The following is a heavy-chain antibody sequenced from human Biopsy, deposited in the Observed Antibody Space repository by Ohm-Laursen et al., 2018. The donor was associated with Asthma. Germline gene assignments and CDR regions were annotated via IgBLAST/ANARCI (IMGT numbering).Heavy chain of an antibody. CDR1: GFTFGDSW. Sequence: LRLSCAASGFTFGDSWMSWVRQVPGKGLEWVANIKHDGSEKNHVDSLKGRFTISRDNAKNSLYLQMNSLRAEDTAVYYCARTFHFWSPYHAEHYQLWGQGTLVTVSS. CDR2: IKHDGSEK. J-gene: IGHJ1*01. D-gene: IGHD3-3*02. CDR3: ARTFHFWSPYHAEHYQL. V-gene: IGHV3-7*01.